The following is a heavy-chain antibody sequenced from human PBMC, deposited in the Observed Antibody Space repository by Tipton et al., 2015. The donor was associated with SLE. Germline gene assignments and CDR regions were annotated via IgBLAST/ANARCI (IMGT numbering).Heavy chain of an antibody. V-gene: IGHV4-34*01. D-gene: IGHD5-24*01. J-gene: IGHJ4*02. CDR2: INHSGST. CDR1: GGSFSGYY. Sequence: GLVKPSETLSLTCAVYGGSFSGYYWSWIRQPPGKGLEWIGEINHSGSTNYNPSLKSRVTISVDTSKNQFSLKLSSVTAADTAVYYCARHCQLYSFVYWGQGTLVTVSS. CDR3: ARHCQLYSFVY.